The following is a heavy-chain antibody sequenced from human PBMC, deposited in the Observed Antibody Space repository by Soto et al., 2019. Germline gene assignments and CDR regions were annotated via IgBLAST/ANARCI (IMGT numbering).Heavy chain of an antibody. CDR1: GGSISGGTYS. V-gene: IGHV4-30-2*01. CDR2: IYQGGST. Sequence: QLQLQESGSGLVKPSQTLSLTCTVSGGSISGGTYSWSWIRQPPGKGLEWIGHIYQGGSTYYNPSHKSRVTMSMATSHNQFSLRLRSVTAADTAVYYCARYCVTTSCFLGFDHWGQGTLVTVSS. CDR3: ARYCVTTSCFLGFDH. D-gene: IGHD2-2*01. J-gene: IGHJ5*02.